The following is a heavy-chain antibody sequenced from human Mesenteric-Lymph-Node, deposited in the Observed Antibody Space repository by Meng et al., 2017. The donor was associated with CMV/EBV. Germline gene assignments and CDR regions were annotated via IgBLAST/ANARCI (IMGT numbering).Heavy chain of an antibody. CDR2: INPQTGDT. CDR1: GYTFTSHD. J-gene: IGHJ4*02. Sequence: SGYTFTSHDINWVRQATGQGLEWMGWINPQTGDTNYAPKFQGRVTMTRDMSINTVYMVVTRLRSDDTAVYYCAKDAGSFLDYYLDYWGQGTLVTVSS. D-gene: IGHD1-26*01. CDR3: AKDAGSFLDYYLDY. V-gene: IGHV1-2*02.